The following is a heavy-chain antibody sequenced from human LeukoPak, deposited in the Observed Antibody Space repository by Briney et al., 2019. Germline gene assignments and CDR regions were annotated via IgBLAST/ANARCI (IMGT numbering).Heavy chain of an antibody. V-gene: IGHV1-46*01. Sequence: ASVKVSGKASGYTFTSYYMHWVRQAPGQGLEWMGIINPSGGSTSYAQKFQGRVTMTRDTSTSTVYMELSSLRSEDTAVYYCARELGYCSGGSCKIIDYWGQGTLVTVSS. CDR1: GYTFTSYY. D-gene: IGHD2-15*01. CDR2: INPSGGST. CDR3: ARELGYCSGGSCKIIDY. J-gene: IGHJ4*02.